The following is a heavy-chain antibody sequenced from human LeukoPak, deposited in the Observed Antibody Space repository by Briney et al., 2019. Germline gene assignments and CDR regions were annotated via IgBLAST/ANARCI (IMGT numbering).Heavy chain of an antibody. J-gene: IGHJ2*01. V-gene: IGHV3-7*03. CDR2: IKQGGSEK. D-gene: IGHD6-6*01. CDR1: GFTFSGYP. Sequence: GKSLRLSCAASGFTFSGYPIHWVRQAPGKGLEWVANIKQGGSEKYYVDSVKGRFTISRDNAKNSLYLQMNSLRAEDTAVYYCARGPRSIAARPVYWYSDLWGRGTLVTVSS. CDR3: ARGPRSIAARPVYWYSDL.